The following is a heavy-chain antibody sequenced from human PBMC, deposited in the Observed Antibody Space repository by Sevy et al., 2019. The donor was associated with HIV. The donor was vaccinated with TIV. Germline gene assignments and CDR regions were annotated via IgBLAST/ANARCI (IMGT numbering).Heavy chain of an antibody. CDR1: GFTLTSYT. D-gene: IGHD4-17*01. CDR2: TNVSGGRT. CDR3: AKRDHCDSDSPPIFDF. V-gene: IGHV3-23*01. Sequence: GGSLRLSCLASGFTLTSYTMSWVRQAPGKGLEWVSDTNVSGGRTYSSDSVKGRFIISRDNSKNTLYLQMSSLRAEDTAVYYCAKRDHCDSDSPPIFDFWGRGTLVTVSS. J-gene: IGHJ4*02.